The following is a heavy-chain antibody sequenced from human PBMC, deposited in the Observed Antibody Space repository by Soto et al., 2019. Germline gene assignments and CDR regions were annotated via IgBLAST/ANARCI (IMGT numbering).Heavy chain of an antibody. CDR1: GDTSTTYD. CDR3: ARRAETNGWNGFGADKYYFDF. CDR2: MNPNTGNS. D-gene: IGHD1-1*01. V-gene: IGHV1-8*01. Sequence: ASVKVSCKASGDTSTTYDINWVRQATGHGLEWMGWMNPNTGNSGYAQKFQGRVTMTSDTSISTAHMELSSLRSEDTAVYYCARRAETNGWNGFGADKYYFDFWGQGTLVTVSS. J-gene: IGHJ4*02.